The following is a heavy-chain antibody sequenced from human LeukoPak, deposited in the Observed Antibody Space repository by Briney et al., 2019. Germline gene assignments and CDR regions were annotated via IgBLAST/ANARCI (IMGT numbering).Heavy chain of an antibody. CDR1: GFTFSSYG. Sequence: GGSLRLSCAASGFTFSSYGMHWVRQASGKGLEWVAVISYDGSNKYYADSVKGRFTISRDNSKNTLYLQMNSLRAEDTAVYYCAKDTGRDCSGGSCYLANWFDPWGQGTLVTVSS. J-gene: IGHJ5*02. CDR3: AKDTGRDCSGGSCYLANWFDP. V-gene: IGHV3-30*18. D-gene: IGHD2-15*01. CDR2: ISYDGSNK.